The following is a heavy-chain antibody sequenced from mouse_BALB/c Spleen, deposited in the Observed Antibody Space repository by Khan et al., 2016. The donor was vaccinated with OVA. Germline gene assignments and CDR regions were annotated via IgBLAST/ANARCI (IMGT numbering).Heavy chain of an antibody. V-gene: IGHV1S135*01. J-gene: IGHJ3*01. D-gene: IGHD3-3*01. Sequence: VQLKQSGPELMKPGASVNISCKASGYSFTTYYIHWVKQSRGKSLEWIGYVDPFNTDTDYNQKFKGQATLTVDKSSNTAYMHLSGLTSEDSAVYYCARGTFDYWGQGTLVTVSA. CDR1: GYSFTTYY. CDR3: ARGTFDY. CDR2: VDPFNTDT.